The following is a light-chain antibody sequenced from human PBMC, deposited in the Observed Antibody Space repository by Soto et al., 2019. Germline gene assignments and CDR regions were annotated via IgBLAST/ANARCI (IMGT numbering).Light chain of an antibody. V-gene: IGKV3-11*01. CDR1: QSVGTY. J-gene: IGKJ2*01. Sequence: EIVLTQSPATLSLSPGEGASLSCRASQSVGTYMAWYQHKPGQAPRLLIYDASKRATGIPARFSGSGSGTNFTFTSSSLEPADFALYFCQLRSSWPPSTFAQGTKLGIK. CDR3: QLRSSWPPST. CDR2: DAS.